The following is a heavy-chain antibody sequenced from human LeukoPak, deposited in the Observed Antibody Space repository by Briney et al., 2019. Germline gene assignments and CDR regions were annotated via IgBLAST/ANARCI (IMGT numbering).Heavy chain of an antibody. CDR3: ASDGSIRGYYYGMDV. V-gene: IGHV4-30-2*01. J-gene: IGHJ6*02. CDR2: IYHSGRT. D-gene: IGHD1-26*01. Sequence: PSETLSLTCAVSGGSLSSGGYSWSWIRQPPGKGRECIGYIYHSGRTYYNPSLKSRVPISVDRSKNQFSLKLSSVTAADTAVYYCASDGSIRGYYYGMDVWGQGTTVTVSS. CDR1: GGSLSSGGYS.